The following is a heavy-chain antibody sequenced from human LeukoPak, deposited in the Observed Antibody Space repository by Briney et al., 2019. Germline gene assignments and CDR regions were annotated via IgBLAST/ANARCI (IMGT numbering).Heavy chain of an antibody. CDR1: GDSVSNNSAA. Sequence: SQTLSLTCAISGDSVSNNSAAWNWIRQSPSRGLEWLGRTYYRSKWYNDYAVSVKSRITINPDTSKNQFSLQVNSVTPEDTAVYYCARAPTPIIAVAGSFNYWGQGTLVSVSS. J-gene: IGHJ4*02. CDR3: ARAPTPIIAVAGSFNY. D-gene: IGHD6-19*01. V-gene: IGHV6-1*01. CDR2: TYYRSKWYN.